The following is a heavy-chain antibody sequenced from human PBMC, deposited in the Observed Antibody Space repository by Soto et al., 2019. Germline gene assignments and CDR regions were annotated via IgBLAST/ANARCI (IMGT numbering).Heavy chain of an antibody. V-gene: IGHV3-53*04. CDR1: GFTVSSNY. CDR3: AGEYSGYGHDAFGI. D-gene: IGHD5-12*01. CDR2: IYSGGST. Sequence: GGSLRLSCAASGFTVSSNYMSWVRQAPGKGLGWVSVIYSGGSTYYADSVKGRFTISRHNSKNTLYLQMNSLRAEDTAVYYCAGEYSGYGHDAFGIWGQGTMVTVSS. J-gene: IGHJ3*02.